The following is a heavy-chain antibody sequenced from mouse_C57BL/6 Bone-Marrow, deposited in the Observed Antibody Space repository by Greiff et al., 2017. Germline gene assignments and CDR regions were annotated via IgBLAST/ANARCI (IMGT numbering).Heavy chain of an antibody. CDR3: ARVIYYGCAMDY. D-gene: IGHD1-2*01. J-gene: IGHJ4*01. V-gene: IGHV1-82*01. Sequence: QVQLQQSGPELVKPGASVKISCKASGYAFSSSWMNWVKQRPGKGLEWIGRIYPGDGNTNYNGKFKGKATLTAYKSSSTAYMQLSSLTSEDSTVYCCARVIYYGCAMDYWGQGTSVTVSS. CDR1: GYAFSSSW. CDR2: IYPGDGNT.